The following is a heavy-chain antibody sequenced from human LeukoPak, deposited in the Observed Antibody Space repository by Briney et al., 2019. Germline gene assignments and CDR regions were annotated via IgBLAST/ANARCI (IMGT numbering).Heavy chain of an antibody. CDR1: GYSFTSYW. J-gene: IGHJ3*02. CDR2: IYPGDSDT. D-gene: IGHD3-3*01. CDR3: ARQHPYDFWSGYYKGDAFDI. Sequence: GESLKISCQGSGYSFTSYWIGWVRQMPGKGLEWMGIIYPGDSDTRYSPSFQGQVTISADKSISTAYLQWSSLKASDTAMYYCARQHPYDFWSGYYKGDAFDIWGQGTMVTVSS. V-gene: IGHV5-51*01.